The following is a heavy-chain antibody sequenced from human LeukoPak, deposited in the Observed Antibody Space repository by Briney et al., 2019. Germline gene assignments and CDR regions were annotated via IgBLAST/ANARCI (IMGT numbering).Heavy chain of an antibody. CDR3: AKGLVPYGSGSLY. CDR2: IWYDGSNK. J-gene: IGHJ4*02. D-gene: IGHD3-10*01. V-gene: IGHV3-33*06. CDR1: GFTFSSYG. Sequence: GGSLRLSCAASGFTFSSYGMHWVRQAPGKGLEWVAVIWYDGSNKYYADSVKGRFTISRDNSKNTLYLQVNSLRAEDTAVYYCAKGLVPYGSGSLYWGQGTLVTVSS.